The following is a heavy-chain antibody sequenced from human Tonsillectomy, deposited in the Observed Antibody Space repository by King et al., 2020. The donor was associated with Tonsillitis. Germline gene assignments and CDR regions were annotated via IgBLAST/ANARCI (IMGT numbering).Heavy chain of an antibody. CDR1: GFTFSSYS. Sequence: VQLVESGGGLVQPGGSLRLSCAASGFTFSSYSMNWVRQAPGKGLEWVSYISSSSSTIYYADSVKGRFTISRDNAKNSLYLQMNSLRAEDTAVYYCARDYRRITMIVVPTQRYYYMDVWGKGTTVTVSS. CDR2: ISSSSSTI. D-gene: IGHD3-22*01. V-gene: IGHV3-48*01. CDR3: ARDYRRITMIVVPTQRYYYMDV. J-gene: IGHJ6*03.